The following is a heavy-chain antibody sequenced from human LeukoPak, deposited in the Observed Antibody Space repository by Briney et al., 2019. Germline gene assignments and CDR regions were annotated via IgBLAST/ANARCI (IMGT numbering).Heavy chain of an antibody. V-gene: IGHV1-2*02. CDR1: GYSFIGYY. J-gene: IGHJ4*02. CDR3: ARGAGSSIDY. Sequence: ASVKVSCKASGYSFIGYYIHWVRQAPGQGLEWMGWINHNSGGTKYAQKFQGRVTMTGDTSISTAYMELSGLRSDDTAVYYCARGAGSSIDYWGQGTLVTVSS. CDR2: INHNSGGT. D-gene: IGHD6-13*01.